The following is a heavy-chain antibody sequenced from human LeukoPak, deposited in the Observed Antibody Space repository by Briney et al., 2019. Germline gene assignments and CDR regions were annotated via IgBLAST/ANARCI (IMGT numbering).Heavy chain of an antibody. D-gene: IGHD6-13*01. Sequence: GASVKVSCKASGYTFTSYDINWVRQATGQGLEWMGWMNPNSGNTGYAQKFQGRVTITADESTSTAYMELSSLRSEDTAVYYCARSSTPYKAGTFDYWGQGTLVTVSS. V-gene: IGHV1-8*03. CDR1: GYTFTSYD. J-gene: IGHJ4*02. CDR3: ARSSTPYKAGTFDY. CDR2: MNPNSGNT.